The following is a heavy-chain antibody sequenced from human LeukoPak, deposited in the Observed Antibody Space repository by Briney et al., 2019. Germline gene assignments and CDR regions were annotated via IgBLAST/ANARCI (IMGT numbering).Heavy chain of an antibody. CDR3: ARDRAYYDSSGYYHGTLFDY. V-gene: IGHV3-7*01. Sequence: GGSLRLSCAASGFTFSSYWMSWVRQAPGKGLEWVANIKQDGSEKYYVDSVKGRFTISRDNAKNSLYLQMDSLRAEDTAVYYCARDRAYYDSSGYYHGTLFDYWGQGTLVTVSS. CDR1: GFTFSSYW. J-gene: IGHJ4*02. CDR2: IKQDGSEK. D-gene: IGHD3-22*01.